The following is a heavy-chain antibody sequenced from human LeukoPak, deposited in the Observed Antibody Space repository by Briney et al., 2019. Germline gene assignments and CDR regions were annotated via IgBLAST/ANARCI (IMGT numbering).Heavy chain of an antibody. Sequence: GGSLRLSCAASGFTFSDYFMSWIRQAPGKGLEWVSYISSSGSTIYYADSVKGRFTISRDNAKNSLYLQMNSLRAEDTALYYCAKRLMVRGVIINGAFDIWGQGTMVTVSS. CDR2: ISSSGSTI. CDR3: AKRLMVRGVIINGAFDI. J-gene: IGHJ3*02. D-gene: IGHD3-10*01. CDR1: GFTFSDYF. V-gene: IGHV3-11*01.